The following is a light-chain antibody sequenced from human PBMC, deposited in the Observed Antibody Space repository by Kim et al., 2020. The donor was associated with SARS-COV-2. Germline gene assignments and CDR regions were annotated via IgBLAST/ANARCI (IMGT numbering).Light chain of an antibody. J-gene: IGKJ2*01. CDR2: EAS. Sequence: DIQMTQSPPSLSASVGDRVTITCLASQDISKYVNWYQQQSGKAPKIIISEASNLETGVPSRFSGSGSGTDFTLTISSLQPEDFATYFCQQFDNLPHTFGQGTKLEI. V-gene: IGKV1-33*01. CDR1: QDISKY. CDR3: QQFDNLPHT.